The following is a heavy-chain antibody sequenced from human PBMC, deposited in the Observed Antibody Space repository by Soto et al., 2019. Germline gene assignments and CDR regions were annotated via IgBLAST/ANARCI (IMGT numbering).Heavy chain of an antibody. CDR3: ARDKITGLFDY. J-gene: IGHJ4*02. V-gene: IGHV4-39*07. CDR2: INYSGST. CDR1: GDSISSNNYY. D-gene: IGHD2-8*02. Sequence: PSETLSLTCTVSGDSISSNNYYWGWIRQPPGKGLEWIGGINYSGSTNYNPSLKSRVTISVDTSKNQFSLKLTSVTAADAAVYYCARDKITGLFDYWGQGTLVTVSS.